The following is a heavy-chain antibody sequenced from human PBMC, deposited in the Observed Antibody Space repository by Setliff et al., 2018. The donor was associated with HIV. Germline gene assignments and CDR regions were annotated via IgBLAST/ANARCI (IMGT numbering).Heavy chain of an antibody. V-gene: IGHV4-34*01. J-gene: IGHJ4*02. D-gene: IGHD5-18*01. CDR3: ARPPRGYSWNFFEY. CDR2: INHSGRGT. Sequence: SETLSLTCAVYGGSFSGYYWTWIRQPPGKGLEWIGEINHSGRGTNYNPSPKSRVTISVDTSKNQFSLKLSSVTAADTAVYYCARPPRGYSWNFFEYWGQGTLVTVSS. CDR1: GGSFSGYY.